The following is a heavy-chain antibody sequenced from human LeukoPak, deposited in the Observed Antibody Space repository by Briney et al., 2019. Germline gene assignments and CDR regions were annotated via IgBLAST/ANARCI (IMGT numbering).Heavy chain of an antibody. V-gene: IGHV4-59*08. CDR2: IYYSGST. CDR1: GGSISSYY. J-gene: IGHJ6*02. Sequence: SETLSLTCTVAGGSISSYYWSWIRQPPGKGLEWIGYIYYSGSTNYNPSLKSRVTISVDTSKNQFSLKLSSVTAADTAVYYCARTDRTSYYYGMDGWGQGTTVTVSS. CDR3: ARTDRTSYYYGMDG.